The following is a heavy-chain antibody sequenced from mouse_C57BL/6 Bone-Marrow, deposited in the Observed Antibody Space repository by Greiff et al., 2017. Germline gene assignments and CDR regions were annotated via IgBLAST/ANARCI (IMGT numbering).Heavy chain of an antibody. V-gene: IGHV1-80*01. Sequence: QVQLQQSGAELVKPGASVKISCKASGYAFSSYWMNWVKQRPGKSLEWIGQIYPGDGDTNYNGKFKGKATLTADKSSNTAYLQLSSLTSEDTAVYYCSSFDGNYFDFWGQGTPLTVAS. CDR1: GYAFSSYW. CDR3: SSFDGNYFDF. J-gene: IGHJ2*01. D-gene: IGHD2-3*01. CDR2: IYPGDGDT.